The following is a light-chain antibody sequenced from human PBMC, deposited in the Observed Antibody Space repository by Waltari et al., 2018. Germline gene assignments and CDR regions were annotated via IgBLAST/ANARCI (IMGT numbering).Light chain of an antibody. V-gene: IGKV3-11*01. J-gene: IGKJ1*01. Sequence: EIVLTQSPATLALSPGERATLSCRASQSVSSYLAWYQQKPGQAPRLLIYDASNRATGIPARFSGSGSGTDFTLTISSLEPEDFAVYYCQQYNSYEWTFGQGTKVAIK. CDR1: QSVSSY. CDR2: DAS. CDR3: QQYNSYEWT.